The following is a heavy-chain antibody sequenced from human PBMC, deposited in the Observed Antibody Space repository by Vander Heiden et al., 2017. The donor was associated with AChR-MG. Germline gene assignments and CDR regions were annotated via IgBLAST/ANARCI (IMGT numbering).Heavy chain of an antibody. CDR3: ARQRYSTSSGGAFDI. CDR1: GFTFTSSW. Sequence: EVQLVQSGAEVKKPGESLKISCKGSGFTFTSSWIGWVRQMPGKGLEWMVIIYPGDSDTRYSPSFQGQVIMSADKSISTVYLQWTSLKASDTAMYYCARQRYSTSSGGAFDIWGQGTMVAVSS. J-gene: IGHJ3*02. D-gene: IGHD6-6*01. V-gene: IGHV5-51*01. CDR2: IYPGDSDT.